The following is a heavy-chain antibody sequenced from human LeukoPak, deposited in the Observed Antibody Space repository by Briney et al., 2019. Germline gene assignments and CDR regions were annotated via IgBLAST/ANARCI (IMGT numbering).Heavy chain of an antibody. D-gene: IGHD3-10*01. Sequence: GGSLRLSCAASGFTFSSYSMSWVRQAPGKGLEWVANIKQDGSEKYYVDSVKGRFTISRDNAKNSLYLQMNSLRAEDTAVYYCARGTYPQRLYGSGSYYNDYYFDYWGQGTLVTVSS. J-gene: IGHJ4*02. CDR1: GFTFSSYS. CDR2: IKQDGSEK. V-gene: IGHV3-7*01. CDR3: ARGTYPQRLYGSGSYYNDYYFDY.